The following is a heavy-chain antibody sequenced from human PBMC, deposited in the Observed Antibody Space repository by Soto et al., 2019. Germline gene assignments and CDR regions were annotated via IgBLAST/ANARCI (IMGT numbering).Heavy chain of an antibody. CDR1: GFTFSSYA. J-gene: IGHJ4*02. Sequence: RRLSCAASGFTFSSYAMSWVRQAPGKGLEWVSAISGSGGSTYYADSVKGRLTISRDNSKNTLYLQMNSLRAEDTAVYYCAKDRSTVKGYFDYWGQGTLVTVSS. D-gene: IGHD4-4*01. CDR2: ISGSGGST. CDR3: AKDRSTVKGYFDY. V-gene: IGHV3-23*01.